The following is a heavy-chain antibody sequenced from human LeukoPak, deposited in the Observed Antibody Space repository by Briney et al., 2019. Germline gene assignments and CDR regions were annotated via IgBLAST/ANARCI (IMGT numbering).Heavy chain of an antibody. V-gene: IGHV4-59*01. CDR2: ISYSGST. Sequence: SETLSLTCTVSGGSISSYYWSWIRQPPGKGLEWIGYISYSGSTNYNPSLKSRVTISVDTSKNQFSLKLSSVTAADTAVYYCAKYVWGSYPTYEDYWGQGTLVTVSS. J-gene: IGHJ4*02. D-gene: IGHD3-16*02. CDR3: AKYVWGSYPTYEDY. CDR1: GGSISSYY.